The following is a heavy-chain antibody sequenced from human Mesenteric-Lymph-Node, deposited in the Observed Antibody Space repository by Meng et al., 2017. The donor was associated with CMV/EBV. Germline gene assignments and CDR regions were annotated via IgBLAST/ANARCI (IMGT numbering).Heavy chain of an antibody. J-gene: IGHJ5*02. CDR2: ISWKSAGI. CDR1: GFTFDDYA. CDR3: AKDAQPSTRYCTSGTCYPNP. V-gene: IGHV3-9*01. Sequence: GGSLRLSCAASGFTFDDYAMHWVRHAPGKGLEWVSGISWKSAGIDYAASVKGRFTISRDNSENTLHLQINSLRVEDTALYYCAKDAQPSTRYCTSGTCYPNPWGQGTLVTVSS. D-gene: IGHD2-15*01.